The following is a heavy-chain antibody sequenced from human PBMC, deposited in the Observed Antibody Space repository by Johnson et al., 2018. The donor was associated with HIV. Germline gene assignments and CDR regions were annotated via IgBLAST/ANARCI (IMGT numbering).Heavy chain of an antibody. J-gene: IGHJ3*01. V-gene: IGHV3-66*02. Sequence: VQLVESGGGLVQPGGSLRLSCAASGFTVSSTNMSWVRQAPGKGLEWVSVIYSGGNKYYADSVKGRFTITRDNSKKKLYLQMNSLRAEDTAVYYWARERFSDILTGYHAFDVWGQGTMVTVSS. CDR3: ARERFSDILTGYHAFDV. CDR1: GFTVSSTN. CDR2: IYSGGNK. D-gene: IGHD3-9*01.